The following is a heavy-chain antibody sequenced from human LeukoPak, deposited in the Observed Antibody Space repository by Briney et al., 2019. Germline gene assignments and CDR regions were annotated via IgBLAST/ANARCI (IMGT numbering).Heavy chain of an antibody. V-gene: IGHV3-21*01. CDR2: ISSSSSYI. D-gene: IGHD3-22*01. Sequence: GGSLRLSCAASGFTFSSYSMNWVRQAPGKGLEWVSSISSSSSYIYYADSVKGRFTISRDNAKNSLYLQMNSLGAEDTAVYYCARDSSGYYQNAFDIWGQGTMVTVSS. J-gene: IGHJ3*02. CDR3: ARDSSGYYQNAFDI. CDR1: GFTFSSYS.